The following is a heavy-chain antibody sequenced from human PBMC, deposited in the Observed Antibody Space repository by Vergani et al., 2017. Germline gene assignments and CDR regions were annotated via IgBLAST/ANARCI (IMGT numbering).Heavy chain of an antibody. J-gene: IGHJ4*02. D-gene: IGHD5-12*01. CDR1: GYSIRNGYY. Sequence: QVQLQESGPGLVEPSETLSLTCAVSGYSIRNGYYWGWIRQPPGKGLEWIGSIYHSGSTHYNPSLKSQVTISVDTSKNDFSLKVTSVTAADTAVYYCTRQPQEGASGPPSVPTWGQG. CDR2: IYHSGST. V-gene: IGHV4-38-2*01. CDR3: TRQPQEGASGPPSVPT.